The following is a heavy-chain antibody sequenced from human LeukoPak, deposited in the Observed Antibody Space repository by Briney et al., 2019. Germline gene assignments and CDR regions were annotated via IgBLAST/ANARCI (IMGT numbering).Heavy chain of an antibody. J-gene: IGHJ5*02. CDR3: ARSYYYDSSGYSPFDP. CDR1: GGTFSSYA. CDR2: IIPIFGTA. D-gene: IGHD3-22*01. Sequence: SVKVSCKASGGTFSSYAISWVRQAPGQGLEWMGGIIPIFGTANYAQKFQGRVTVTTDESTSTAYMELSSLRSEDTAVYYCARSYYYDSSGYSPFDPWGQGTLVTVSS. V-gene: IGHV1-69*05.